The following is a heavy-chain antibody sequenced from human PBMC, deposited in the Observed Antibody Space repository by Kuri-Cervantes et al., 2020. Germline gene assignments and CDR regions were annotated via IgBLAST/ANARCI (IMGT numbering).Heavy chain of an antibody. J-gene: IGHJ5*02. CDR3: ARGGKRITIFGVVILLREKENWFDP. CDR2: SNAGNGNT. D-gene: IGHD3-3*01. Sequence: ASVKVSCKASGGTFSSYAISWVRQAPGQGLEWMGWSNAGNGNTKYSQEFQGRVTMTRDTSTSTDYMELSSLRSEDTAVYYCARGGKRITIFGVVILLREKENWFDPWGQGTLVTVSS. CDR1: GGTFSSYA. V-gene: IGHV1-3*02.